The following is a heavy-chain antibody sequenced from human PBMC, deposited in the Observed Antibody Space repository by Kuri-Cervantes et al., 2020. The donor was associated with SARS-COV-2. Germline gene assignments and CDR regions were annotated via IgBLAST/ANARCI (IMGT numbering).Heavy chain of an antibody. D-gene: IGHD6-13*01. CDR1: GYSFTNYF. CDR3: ARAPPGAADRPLDY. CDR2: ITPGSGTI. Sequence: ASVKVSCKTSGYSFTNYFIHWVRQAPGQGLEWMGIITPGSGTIAFTQQFQGRVTMTSDTSTSTVHMEVRSLRPEDTAMYYCARAPPGAADRPLDYWGQGTQVTVSS. J-gene: IGHJ4*02. V-gene: IGHV1-46*01.